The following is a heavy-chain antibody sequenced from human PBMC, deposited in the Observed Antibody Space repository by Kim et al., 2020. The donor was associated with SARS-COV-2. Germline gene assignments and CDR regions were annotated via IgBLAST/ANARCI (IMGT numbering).Heavy chain of an antibody. CDR2: IIPILGIA. CDR3: ARGGGYEPLDY. CDR1: GGTFSSYA. V-gene: IGHV1-69*04. Sequence: SVKVSCKASGGTFSSYAISWVRQAPGQGLEWMGRIIPILGIANYAQKFQGRVTITADKSTSTAYMELSSLRSEDTAVYYCARGGGYEPLDYWGQGTLVTVSS. D-gene: IGHD5-12*01. J-gene: IGHJ4*02.